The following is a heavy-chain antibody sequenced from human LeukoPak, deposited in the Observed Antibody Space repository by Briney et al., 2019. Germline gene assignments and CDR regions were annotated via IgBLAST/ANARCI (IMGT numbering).Heavy chain of an antibody. CDR3: ASDYGDYGAWFDP. Sequence: PSETLSLTCTVSGGSIRSSYYYWGWIRQPPGEGLEWIGSIYDSGSTYYNPSLKSRVTISVDTSKNQFSLKLSSVTAADTAVYYCASDYGDYGAWFDPWGQGTLVTVSS. J-gene: IGHJ5*02. CDR1: GGSIRSSYYY. CDR2: IYDSGST. V-gene: IGHV4-39*01. D-gene: IGHD4-17*01.